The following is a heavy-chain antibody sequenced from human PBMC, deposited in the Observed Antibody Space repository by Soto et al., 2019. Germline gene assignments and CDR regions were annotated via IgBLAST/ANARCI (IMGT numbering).Heavy chain of an antibody. CDR1: GFTFSSYA. CDR2: ISGSGGST. Sequence: EVQLLESGGGLVQPGGSLRLSCAASGFTFSSYAMSWVRQAPGKGLEWVSAISGSGGSTYYADSVKGRFTISRDNSKNALYLQMNSLRAEDTAVYYCATTPSPLYNPQPYYYYYGMDVWGQGTTVTVSS. V-gene: IGHV3-23*01. D-gene: IGHD1-1*01. J-gene: IGHJ6*02. CDR3: ATTPSPLYNPQPYYYYYGMDV.